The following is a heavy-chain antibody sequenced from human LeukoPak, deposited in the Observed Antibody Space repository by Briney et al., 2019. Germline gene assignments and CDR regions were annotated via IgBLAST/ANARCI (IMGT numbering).Heavy chain of an antibody. CDR3: ARSFYDILIGYYQYFDY. Sequence: HPGRSLRLSCAASGFTFSSYGMYWVRQAPGKGLEWVALISYDGSNKYYADSVKGRFTISRDNSKNTLYLQMNSLRAEDTAVYYCARSFYDILIGYYQYFDYWGQGTLVTVSS. D-gene: IGHD3-9*01. J-gene: IGHJ4*02. CDR2: ISYDGSNK. V-gene: IGHV3-30*03. CDR1: GFTFSSYG.